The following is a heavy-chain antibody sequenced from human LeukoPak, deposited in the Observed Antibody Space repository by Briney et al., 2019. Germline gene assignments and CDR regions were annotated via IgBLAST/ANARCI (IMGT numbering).Heavy chain of an antibody. D-gene: IGHD5-12*01. J-gene: IGHJ4*02. Sequence: GGSLRLSCAASGFAFSDYLMTWVRQAPGKGLEWVAHINQDGSKEHYMDSVKARFTISRDNAENSLSLQMNSLRAEDTAVYYCVRDGGVSGYDLLDYWGQGTLVTVSS. CDR1: GFAFSDYL. CDR3: VRDGGVSGYDLLDY. V-gene: IGHV3-7*01. CDR2: INQDGSKE.